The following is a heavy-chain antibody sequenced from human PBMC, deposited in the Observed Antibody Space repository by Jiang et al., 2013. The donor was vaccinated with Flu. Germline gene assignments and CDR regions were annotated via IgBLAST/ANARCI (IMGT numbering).Heavy chain of an antibody. D-gene: IGHD6-13*01. V-gene: IGHV4-34*01. Sequence: LLKPSETLSLTCAVYGGSFSGYYWSWIRQPPGKGLEWIGEINHSGSTNYNPSLKSRVTISVDTSKNQFSLKLSSVTAADTAVYYCALLRQQLVREWGQGTLVTVSS. CDR2: INHSGST. CDR3: ALLRQQLVRE. CDR1: GGSFSGYY. J-gene: IGHJ4*02.